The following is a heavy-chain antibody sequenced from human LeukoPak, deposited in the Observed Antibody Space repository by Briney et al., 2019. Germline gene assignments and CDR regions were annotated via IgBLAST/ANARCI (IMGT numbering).Heavy chain of an antibody. CDR2: VSPYNANT. CDR3: ARDVGYYDSSGYYRPYYFDY. J-gene: IGHJ4*02. V-gene: IGHV1-18*01. Sequence: ASVKVSCKASGYTFTPYGLSWVRQAPGQGLEWMGWVSPYNANTNYAQKLQGRVTMTTDTSTSTAYMELRSLRSDDTAVYYCARDVGYYDSSGYYRPYYFDYWGQGTLITVSS. CDR1: GYTFTPYG. D-gene: IGHD3-22*01.